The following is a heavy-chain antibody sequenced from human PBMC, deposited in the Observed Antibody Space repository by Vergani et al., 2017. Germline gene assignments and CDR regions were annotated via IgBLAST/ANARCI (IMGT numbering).Heavy chain of an antibody. D-gene: IGHD6-13*01. CDR1: GFSLSNARMG. CDR2: IFSNDEK. Sequence: QVTLKESGPVLVKPTETLTLTCTVSGFSLSNARMGVSWVRQPPGKALEWLAHIFSNDEKSYSTSLKRRLTISKDTSKSQVVLTMTNMDPVDTATYYCARIRYSSSWLDDWSQGTLVTVSS. J-gene: IGHJ4*02. CDR3: ARIRYSSSWLDD. V-gene: IGHV2-26*01.